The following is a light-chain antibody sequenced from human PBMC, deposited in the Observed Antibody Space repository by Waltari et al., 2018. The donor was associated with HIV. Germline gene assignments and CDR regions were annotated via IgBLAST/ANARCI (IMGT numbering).Light chain of an antibody. CDR2: DAS. CDR1: QSVTRNF. CDR3: LQYGSSWYT. Sequence: EIVLTQSPGTLSLSPGDRATLSYRASQSVTRNFLAWYQQKRGQAPRLLIYDASTRATGIPDRFSGGGSGTDFTLTISRLEPEDFAVYYCLQYGSSWYTFGQGTNLDI. J-gene: IGKJ2*01. V-gene: IGKV3-20*01.